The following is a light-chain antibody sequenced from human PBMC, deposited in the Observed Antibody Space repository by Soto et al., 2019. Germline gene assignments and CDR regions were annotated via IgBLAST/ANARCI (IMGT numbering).Light chain of an antibody. Sequence: ESVLTQSPATLSSFPGDRVTLCCRASQYINTRLAWYQHRPGQAPRLLIYQTSIRAAGIPARFSASGSGTDFTLTISDVQPEDFALYYCHQRQSWPRTFGQGTKVDIK. CDR2: QTS. J-gene: IGKJ1*01. CDR3: HQRQSWPRT. CDR1: QYINTR. V-gene: IGKV3-11*01.